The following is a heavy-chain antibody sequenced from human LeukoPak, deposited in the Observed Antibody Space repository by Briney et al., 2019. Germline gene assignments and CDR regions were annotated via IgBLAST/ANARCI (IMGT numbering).Heavy chain of an antibody. Sequence: PETLSLTCTVSGGSINSYYWSWIRQPPGKGLEWIGYVYYSGSTKYNPSLKSRVTISVDTSKNQFSLKLSSVTAADTAVYYCARHWGTTVVSPLTAWDYWGQGTLVTVS. CDR1: GGSINSYY. CDR3: ARHWGTTVVSPLTAWDY. J-gene: IGHJ4*02. CDR2: VYYSGST. D-gene: IGHD4-23*01. V-gene: IGHV4-59*08.